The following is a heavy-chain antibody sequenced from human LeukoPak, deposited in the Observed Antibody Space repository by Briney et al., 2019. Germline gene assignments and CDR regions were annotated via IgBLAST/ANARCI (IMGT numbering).Heavy chain of an antibody. CDR2: ISYDGSNK. D-gene: IGHD3-22*01. V-gene: IGHV3-30-3*01. CDR3: ARDRDYDSSENGMDV. J-gene: IGHJ6*02. CDR1: GFTFSSYA. Sequence: GGSLRLSCAASGFTFSSYAMSWVRQAPGKGLEWVAVISYDGSNKYYADSVKGRFTISRDNSKNTLYLQMNSLRAEDTAVYYCARDRDYDSSENGMDVWGQGTTVTVSS.